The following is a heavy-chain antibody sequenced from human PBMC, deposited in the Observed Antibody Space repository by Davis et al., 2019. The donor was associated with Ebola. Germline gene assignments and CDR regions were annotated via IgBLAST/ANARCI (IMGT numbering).Heavy chain of an antibody. Sequence: GGSLRLSCAASGFTFSGSSMQWVRQGPGKGLEWVGRIRTTAYNYATVYPASVKGRFTISRDESKSTTYLQMNSLRIEDTAVYYCTTRGFDSWGQGTLVTVSS. D-gene: IGHD3-10*01. CDR2: IRTTAYNYAT. CDR3: TTRGFDS. J-gene: IGHJ4*01. V-gene: IGHV3-73*01. CDR1: GFTFSGSS.